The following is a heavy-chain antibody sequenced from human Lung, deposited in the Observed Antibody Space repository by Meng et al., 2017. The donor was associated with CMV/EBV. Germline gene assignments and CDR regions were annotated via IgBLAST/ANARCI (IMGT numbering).Heavy chain of an antibody. J-gene: IGHJ5*01. Sequence: SETLSLTCAAYGGSFSGYSWSWIRQPPGKGLEWIGEINHSGSTNYNPSLKSRVTISVDTSKNQSSLKLSTVTAADTAVYYCANASSGWYDNWVDPWGQGTLVTISS. D-gene: IGHD6-19*01. CDR2: INHSGST. CDR3: ANASSGWYDNWVDP. V-gene: IGHV4-34*01. CDR1: GGSFSGYS.